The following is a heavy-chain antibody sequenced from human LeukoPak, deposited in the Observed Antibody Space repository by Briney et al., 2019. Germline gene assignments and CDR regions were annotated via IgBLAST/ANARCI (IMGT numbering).Heavy chain of an antibody. Sequence: GRSLRLSCAASGFTFDDYAMHWVRHAPGKGLEWVSGISWNSGSIGYADSVKGRFTISRDNAKNSLYLQMNSLRAEDTALYYCAKDIFYSSGWYYFDYWGQGTLVTVSS. CDR2: ISWNSGSI. CDR3: AKDIFYSSGWYYFDY. CDR1: GFTFDDYA. J-gene: IGHJ4*02. D-gene: IGHD6-19*01. V-gene: IGHV3-9*01.